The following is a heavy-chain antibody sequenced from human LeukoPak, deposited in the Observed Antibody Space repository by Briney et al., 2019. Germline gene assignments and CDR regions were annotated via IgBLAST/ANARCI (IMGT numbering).Heavy chain of an antibody. V-gene: IGHV3-20*04. Sequence: GGSLRLSCAASGFTFSSYDMHWVRQAPGKGLEWVSSINWNGGTTDYADSVKGRFTISRDNAKNSLYLQMNSLRAEDTALYYCARVTYYYDSSGYYRLDYYYMDVWGKGTTVTVSS. J-gene: IGHJ6*03. CDR2: INWNGGTT. CDR1: GFTFSSYD. D-gene: IGHD3-22*01. CDR3: ARVTYYYDSSGYYRLDYYYMDV.